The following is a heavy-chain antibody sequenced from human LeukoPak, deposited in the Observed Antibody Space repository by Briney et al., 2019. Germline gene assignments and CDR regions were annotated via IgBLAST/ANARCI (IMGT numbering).Heavy chain of an antibody. CDR3: ARRGEGVVTARGLYAFDI. CDR2: IYPGDSDT. V-gene: IGHV5-51*01. D-gene: IGHD2-21*02. CDR1: GYSFTSYW. J-gene: IGHJ3*02. Sequence: GESLKISCKGSGYSFTSYWIGWVRQMPGKGLEWMGIIYPGDSDTRYSPSFQGQVTISADKSISTAYLQWSSLKASDTAMYYCARRGEGVVTARGLYAFDIWGQGTMVTVSS.